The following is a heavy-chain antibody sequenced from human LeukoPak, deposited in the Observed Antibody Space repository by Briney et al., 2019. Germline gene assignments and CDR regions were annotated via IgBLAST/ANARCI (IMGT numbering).Heavy chain of an antibody. CDR3: ARELVPGYYYGMDV. CDR2: INHSGST. Sequence: SETLSLTCAVYGGSFGGYYWSWIRKPPGKGLEWIGEINHSGSTNYNPSLKSRVTISVDTSKNQFSLKLSSVTAADTAVYYCARELVPGYYYGMDVWGQGTTVTVSS. V-gene: IGHV4-34*01. J-gene: IGHJ6*02. D-gene: IGHD2-2*01. CDR1: GGSFGGYY.